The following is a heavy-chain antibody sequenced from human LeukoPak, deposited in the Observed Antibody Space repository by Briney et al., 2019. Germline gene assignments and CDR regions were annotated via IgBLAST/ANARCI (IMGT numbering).Heavy chain of an antibody. Sequence: GGSLRLSCAASGFTFSTYSMHWVRQAPGKGLEWVAIISYDGSKKYYADSVKGRFTISRDNSKNTLFLQMNSLRPEDTAVYYCARDLKTAMDYFDYWGQGALVTVSP. D-gene: IGHD2-2*01. J-gene: IGHJ4*02. CDR2: ISYDGSKK. CDR1: GFTFSTYS. CDR3: ARDLKTAMDYFDY. V-gene: IGHV3-30*04.